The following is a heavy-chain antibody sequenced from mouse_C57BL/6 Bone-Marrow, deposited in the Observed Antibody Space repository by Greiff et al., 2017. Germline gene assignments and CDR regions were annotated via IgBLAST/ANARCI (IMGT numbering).Heavy chain of an antibody. CDR2: IYPGDGDT. Sequence: QVQLQQSGPELVKPGASVKISCKASGYAFSSSWMNWVKQRPGKGLEWIGRIYPGDGDTNSNGKFKGKATLTADTSSSTAYMQLSSLTSEDSAVYFCARWVRRAYWGQGTLVTVSA. CDR1: GYAFSSSW. V-gene: IGHV1-82*01. CDR3: ARWVRRAY. D-gene: IGHD2-14*01. J-gene: IGHJ3*01.